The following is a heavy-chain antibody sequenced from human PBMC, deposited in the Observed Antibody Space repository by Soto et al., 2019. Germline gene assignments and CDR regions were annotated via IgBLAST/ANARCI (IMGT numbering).Heavy chain of an antibody. CDR1: GYTFTSYD. CDR2: MNPNSGST. D-gene: IGHD1-26*01. J-gene: IGHJ4*02. V-gene: IGHV1-8*01. Sequence: QVQLVQSAAEVQKPGASVKVSCKASGYTFTSYDVNWVRLAPGLGLEWMGWMNPNSGSTDYAQKFQGRVTMTRNISIRTAYMELSSLRSEDTPVYYCASRVGATSFDSDYWGQGTLVTVSS. CDR3: ASRVGATSFDSDY.